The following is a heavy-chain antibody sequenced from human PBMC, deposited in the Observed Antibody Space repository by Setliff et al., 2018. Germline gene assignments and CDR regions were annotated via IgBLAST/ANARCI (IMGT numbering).Heavy chain of an antibody. J-gene: IGHJ5*02. CDR2: INNYNTNT. CDR1: GYTFTNYG. V-gene: IGHV1-18*01. CDR3: ARINFYVSSGYYYAPDL. D-gene: IGHD3-22*01. Sequence: ASVKVSCKASGYTFTNYGITWVRQAPGQGLEWMGWINNYNTNTKYAQKLQGRVTMTTDTSTSTAYMELRSLRSDDTAVYYCARINFYVSSGYYYAPDLWGQGTLVTVSS.